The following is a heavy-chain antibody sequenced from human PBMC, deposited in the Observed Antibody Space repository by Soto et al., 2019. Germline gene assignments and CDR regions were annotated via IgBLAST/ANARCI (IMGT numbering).Heavy chain of an antibody. V-gene: IGHV4-30-4*01. Sequence: SETLSLTCTVSGGSIRSGDYYWSWIRQPPGKGLESIGYIYYSGSTYYNPSLKSRVTISVDTSKNQFSLKLSSVTAADTAVYYCARSLRRGHPGEYWGQGTLVTVS. CDR2: IYYSGST. CDR1: GGSIRSGDYY. CDR3: ARSLRRGHPGEY. D-gene: IGHD3-10*01. J-gene: IGHJ4*02.